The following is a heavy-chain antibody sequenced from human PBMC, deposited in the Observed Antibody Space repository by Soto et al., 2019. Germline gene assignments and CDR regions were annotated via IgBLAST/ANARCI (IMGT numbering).Heavy chain of an antibody. D-gene: IGHD3-16*01. J-gene: IGHJ5*02. CDR3: ARDPFWGTVSENWFDP. CDR1: GFTFSSYG. V-gene: IGHV3-33*01. Sequence: GGSLRLSCAASGFTFSSYGMHWVRQAPGKGLEWVAAILYDGSNKYYADSVKGRFSISRDNSKNTLYLQMNSLRAEDTAVYYCARDPFWGTVSENWFDPWGQGTLVTVSS. CDR2: ILYDGSNK.